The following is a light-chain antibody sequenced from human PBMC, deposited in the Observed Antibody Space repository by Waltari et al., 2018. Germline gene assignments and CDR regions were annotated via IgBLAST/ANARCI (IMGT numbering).Light chain of an antibody. CDR3: SSYTSSSTPHVV. CDR2: DVS. V-gene: IGLV2-14*03. J-gene: IGLJ2*01. CDR1: SSYVGCFNH. Sequence: QSALPQPASVSGSPGQSITISCTGTSSYVGCFNHSSWYQQHPGKAPKLMIYDVSNRPSGVSNRFSGSKSGNTASLTISGLQAEDEADYYCSSYTSSSTPHVVFGGGTKLTVL.